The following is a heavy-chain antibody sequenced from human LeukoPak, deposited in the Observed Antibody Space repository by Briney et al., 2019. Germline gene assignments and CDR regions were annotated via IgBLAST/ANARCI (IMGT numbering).Heavy chain of an antibody. CDR2: INPDGSIT. CDR3: ARDSGSGSYSAY. CDR1: GFTFTTDW. V-gene: IGHV3-74*01. D-gene: IGHD3-10*01. Sequence: GGSLRLSCAASGFTFTTDWMHWVRQAPGKGLVWVSRINPDGSITGYADSVQGRFTISRDNAKNTLYLQMNSLRAEDTAVYYCARDSGSGSYSAYWGQGTLVTVSS. J-gene: IGHJ4*02.